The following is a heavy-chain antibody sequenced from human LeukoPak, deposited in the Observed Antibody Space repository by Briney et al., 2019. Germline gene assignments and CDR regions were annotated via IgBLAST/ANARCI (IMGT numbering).Heavy chain of an antibody. J-gene: IGHJ4*02. D-gene: IGHD6-13*01. V-gene: IGHV4-59*01. Sequence: SETLSLTCSVSGASISGYYWSWIRQPPGKGLEWIGYIYSSGSTTYNPSLKSRVTMSVDTSENHISLKVRSVTAADTALYYCARAHTSSWYMDYWGQGTPVTVS. CDR2: IYSSGST. CDR1: GASISGYY. CDR3: ARAHTSSWYMDY.